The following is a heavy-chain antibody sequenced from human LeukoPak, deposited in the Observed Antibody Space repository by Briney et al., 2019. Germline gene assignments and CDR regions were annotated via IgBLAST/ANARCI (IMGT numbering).Heavy chain of an antibody. CDR2: INHSGST. Sequence: PSETLSLTCAVYGGSFNGYYWSWIRQPPGKGLEWIGEINHSGSTNYNPSLKSRVTISVDTSKNQFSLKLSSVTAADTAVYYCARGLYSYGYRDYWGQGTLVTVSS. CDR1: GGSFNGYY. D-gene: IGHD5-18*01. J-gene: IGHJ4*02. CDR3: ARGLYSYGYRDY. V-gene: IGHV4-34*01.